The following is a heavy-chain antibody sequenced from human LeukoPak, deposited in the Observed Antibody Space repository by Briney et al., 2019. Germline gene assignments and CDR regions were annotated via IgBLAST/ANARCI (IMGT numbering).Heavy chain of an antibody. Sequence: GGSLRLSCAASGFTFSSYWMSWVRQAPGKGLEWVANIKHDGSEKYYVDSVKGRFTISRDNAKNSLYLQMNSLRAEDTAVYYCARVAMGDAFDIWGQGTMVTVSS. CDR1: GFTFSSYW. CDR3: ARVAMGDAFDI. CDR2: IKHDGSEK. D-gene: IGHD5-18*01. V-gene: IGHV3-7*01. J-gene: IGHJ3*02.